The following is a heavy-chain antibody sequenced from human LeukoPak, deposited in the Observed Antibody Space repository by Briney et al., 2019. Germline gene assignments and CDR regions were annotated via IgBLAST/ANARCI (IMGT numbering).Heavy chain of an antibody. Sequence: PGGSLRLSCAASGFTFSSYSMNWVRQAPGKGLEWVSYISSSSSTIYYADSVKGRFTISRDNAKNSLYLQMNSLRAEDTAVYYCARQAAAGYDYWGQGTLVTVSS. CDR2: ISSSSSTI. J-gene: IGHJ4*02. D-gene: IGHD6-13*01. CDR3: ARQAAAGYDY. V-gene: IGHV3-48*01. CDR1: GFTFSSYS.